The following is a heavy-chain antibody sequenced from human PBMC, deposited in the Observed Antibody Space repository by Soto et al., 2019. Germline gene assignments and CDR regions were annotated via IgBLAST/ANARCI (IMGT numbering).Heavy chain of an antibody. Sequence: GASVTVSCKTSGYAFTAYFMHWVRQAPGQGLEWMGWINPNTGGTYYAQKFQGRVTMTRDTSISTAFLDLRRLRSDDTAVYFCARSLSTIAARPDSWGQGTLVTVSS. J-gene: IGHJ4*02. CDR2: INPNTGGT. D-gene: IGHD6-6*01. CDR3: ARSLSTIAARPDS. CDR1: GYAFTAYF. V-gene: IGHV1-2*02.